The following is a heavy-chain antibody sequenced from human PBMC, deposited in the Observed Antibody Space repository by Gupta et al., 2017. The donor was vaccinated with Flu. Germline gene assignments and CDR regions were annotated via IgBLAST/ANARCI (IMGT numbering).Heavy chain of an antibody. Sequence: VRQPPGQGLEWVGRLNPDSGQTIYAQQFQGRVTMTRDTSISTAYMELSGLTSDDTAVYYCASPVVIRDAFDIWGQGSKVTVSS. CDR2: LNPDSGQT. V-gene: IGHV1-2*06. CDR3: ASPVVIRDAFDI. J-gene: IGHJ3*02. D-gene: IGHD3-16*02.